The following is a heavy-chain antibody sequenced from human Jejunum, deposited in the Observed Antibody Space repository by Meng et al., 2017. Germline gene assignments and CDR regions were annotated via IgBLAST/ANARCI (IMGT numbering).Heavy chain of an antibody. V-gene: IGHV2-5*01. J-gene: IGHJ4*02. Sequence: ELGPGPVKPSETLSLTCTVSGDSVSSTIYNWVWIRQPPGKGLEWLALIYWNDEKHYSPSLKSRLTITKDTSKNQVVLTMTNMDPVDTATYYCAHRVHLYTCSWSYWGQGTLVTVSS. CDR1: GDSVSSTIYN. CDR2: IYWNDEK. D-gene: IGHD1-1*01. CDR3: AHRVHLYTCSWSY.